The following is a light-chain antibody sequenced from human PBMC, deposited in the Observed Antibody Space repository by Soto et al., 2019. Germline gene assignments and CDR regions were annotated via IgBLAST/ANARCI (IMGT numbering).Light chain of an antibody. V-gene: IGLV2-18*02. J-gene: IGLJ1*01. CDR1: SSDVGSYNR. CDR3: CSYTTRTTYF. CDR2: DVN. Sequence: QSALTQPASVSGSPGQSITVSCTGTSSDVGSYNRVSWYQQSPGTAPKLIIYDVNNRPLGVPDRFFGSKSGNTASLTISGLQAEDEADYYCCSYTTRTTYFFGTGTKVTVL.